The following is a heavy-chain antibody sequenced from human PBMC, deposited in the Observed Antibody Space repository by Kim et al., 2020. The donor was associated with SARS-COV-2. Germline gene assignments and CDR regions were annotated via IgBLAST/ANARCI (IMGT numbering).Heavy chain of an antibody. J-gene: IGHJ4*02. Sequence: NSGGTWFSQKVQGRVTVTRDTSISTAYMELSGLRSDDTAVYYCSKSRAFDYWGQGTLVTVSS. V-gene: IGHV1-2*02. CDR3: SKSRAFDY. D-gene: IGHD1-26*01. CDR2: NSGGT.